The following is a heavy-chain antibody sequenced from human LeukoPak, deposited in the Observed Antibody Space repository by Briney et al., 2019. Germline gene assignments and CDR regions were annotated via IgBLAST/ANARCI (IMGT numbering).Heavy chain of an antibody. CDR3: ARDLPEYSSRLDY. D-gene: IGHD6-13*01. Sequence: ASVKVSCKAPGGTFSSYAISWVRQAPGQGLEWMGWISAYNGNTNYAQKVQGRVTMTTDTSTNTAYMELRSLRSDDTAVYYCARDLPEYSSRLDYWGQGTLVTVSS. CDR2: ISAYNGNT. V-gene: IGHV1-18*01. CDR1: GGTFSSYA. J-gene: IGHJ4*02.